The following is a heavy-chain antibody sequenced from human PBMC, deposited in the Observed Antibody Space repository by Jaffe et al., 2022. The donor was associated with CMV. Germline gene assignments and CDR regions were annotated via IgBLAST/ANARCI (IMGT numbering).Heavy chain of an antibody. CDR1: GFTFSNAW. V-gene: IGHV3-15*01. D-gene: IGHD1-26*01. J-gene: IGHJ5*02. CDR3: FTKSVGP. CDR2: ITDRGTT. Sequence: EVQLVESGGGLVKPGGSLRLSCVASGFTFSNAWMTWVRQAPGKGLEWVGRITDRGTTDYAAPVKGRFTILRDDSKNTLYLQMDSLKTEDTAVYYCFTKSVGPWGQGTLVTVSS.